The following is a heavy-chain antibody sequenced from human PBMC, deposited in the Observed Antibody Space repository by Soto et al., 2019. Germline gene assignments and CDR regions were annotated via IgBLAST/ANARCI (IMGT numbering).Heavy chain of an antibody. Sequence: SETLSLTCTVSGGSISSGGYYWSWIRQHPGKGLEWIGYIYYSGSTYYNPSLRSRVTISVDTSKNQFSLKLSSVTAADTAVYYCAREGLAAHWFDPWGQGTLVTVSS. CDR2: IYYSGST. CDR3: AREGLAAHWFDP. D-gene: IGHD6-6*01. J-gene: IGHJ5*02. CDR1: GGSISSGGYY. V-gene: IGHV4-31*03.